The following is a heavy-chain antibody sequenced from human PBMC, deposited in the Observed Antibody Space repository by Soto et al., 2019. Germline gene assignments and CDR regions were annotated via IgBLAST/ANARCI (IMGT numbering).Heavy chain of an antibody. J-gene: IGHJ4*02. D-gene: IGHD2-2*01. Sequence: VQLVQSGAEVKKPGASVKVSCKASGYTFTSYDINWVRQATGQGLEWMGWMNPNSGNTGYAQKFQGRVTMPRNTSISTAYMELSSLISEDTAVYYCARWGVLLPAATVDYWGQGTLVTVSS. CDR3: ARWGVLLPAATVDY. CDR1: GYTFTSYD. CDR2: MNPNSGNT. V-gene: IGHV1-8*01.